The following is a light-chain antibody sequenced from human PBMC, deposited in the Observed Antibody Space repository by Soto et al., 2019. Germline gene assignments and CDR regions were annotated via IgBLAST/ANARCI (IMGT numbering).Light chain of an antibody. Sequence: EIVLTQSPATLSLSPGERATLSCRASQSVSSDLAWYQQKPGQAPRLLIYDSSNRATGIPARFSGSGSGTDFTLTISILEPEDFAVYYCQQRSIWPITFGQGTRLEIK. CDR2: DSS. J-gene: IGKJ5*01. CDR1: QSVSSD. V-gene: IGKV3-11*01. CDR3: QQRSIWPIT.